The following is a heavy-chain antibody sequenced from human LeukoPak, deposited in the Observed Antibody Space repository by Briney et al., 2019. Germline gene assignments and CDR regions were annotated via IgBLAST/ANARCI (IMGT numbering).Heavy chain of an antibody. D-gene: IGHD7-27*01. V-gene: IGHV4-61*02. CDR1: GGSISSGSYY. Sequence: SETLSLTCTVSGGSISSGSYYWSWIRQPAGKGLEWIGRIYTSGSTTYNSSLKSRVTISLDTSKNHFSLRLSSVTAADTAVYYCARVSGYYYYMDVWGKGTTVTISS. CDR3: ARVSGYYYYMDV. CDR2: IYTSGST. J-gene: IGHJ6*03.